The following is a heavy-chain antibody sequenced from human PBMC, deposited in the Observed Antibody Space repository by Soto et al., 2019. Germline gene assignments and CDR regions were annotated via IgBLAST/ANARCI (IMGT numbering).Heavy chain of an antibody. CDR2: INSDGSST. CDR1: GFTFSSYW. D-gene: IGHD3-22*01. CDR3: ATNYYDSSGPLLY. J-gene: IGHJ4*02. Sequence: GSLRLSCAASGFTFSSYWMHWVRQAPGKGLVWVSRINSDGSSTSYADSVKGRFTISRDNAKNTLYLQMNSLRAEDTAVYYCATNYYDSSGPLLYWGQGTLVTV. V-gene: IGHV3-74*01.